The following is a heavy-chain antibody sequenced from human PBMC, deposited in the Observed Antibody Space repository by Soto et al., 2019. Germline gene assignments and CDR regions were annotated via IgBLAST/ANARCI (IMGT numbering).Heavy chain of an antibody. CDR1: GFTFSDSA. CDR3: TARRDCTAVDPLEY. Sequence: EVQLVESGGGLVQPGGSLKVSCAASGFTFSDSAMHWVRQASGKGLEWVGRIRNKGNNYATAYTASVKGRFTISREGPKNTAEPQMNRLTLADTAGYYCTARRDCTAVDPLEYWGLGTLVTVSS. V-gene: IGHV3-73*02. J-gene: IGHJ4*02. D-gene: IGHD5-18*01. CDR2: IRNKGNNYAT.